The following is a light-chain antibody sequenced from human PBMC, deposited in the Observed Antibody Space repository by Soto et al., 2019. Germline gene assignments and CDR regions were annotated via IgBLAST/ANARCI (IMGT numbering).Light chain of an antibody. V-gene: IGKV4-1*01. CDR3: QQYYFYPVT. CDR1: QTLLYKSDKRNY. Sequence: DIVMTQSPDSLAVSLGERATINCKSSQTLLYKSDKRNYLAWFQQKPGQPPKLLIYWASTRQSGVPDRFSGSGSETEFTLTISSLQAEDVPTYYCQQYYFYPVTFGQWTRLEIE. CDR2: WAS. J-gene: IGKJ5*01.